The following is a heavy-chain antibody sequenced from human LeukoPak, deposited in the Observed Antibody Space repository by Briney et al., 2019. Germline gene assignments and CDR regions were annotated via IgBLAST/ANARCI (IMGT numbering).Heavy chain of an antibody. J-gene: IGHJ6*02. CDR3: AKDMSYCGGDCYSDYYYYGMDV. CDR2: ISWNSGSI. V-gene: IGHV3-9*01. Sequence: PGRSLRLSCAASGFTFDDYAMPWVRQAPGKGLEWVSGISWNSGSIGYADSVKGRFTISRDNAKNSLYLQMNSLRAEDTALYYCAKDMSYCGGDCYSDYYYYGMDVWGQGTTVTVSS. CDR1: GFTFDDYA. D-gene: IGHD2-21*02.